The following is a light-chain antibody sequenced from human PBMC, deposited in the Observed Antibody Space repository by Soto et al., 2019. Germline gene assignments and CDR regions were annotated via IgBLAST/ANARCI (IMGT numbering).Light chain of an antibody. CDR1: TGAVTSIHW. CDR2: DTT. CDR3: MLSYTDAWV. V-gene: IGLV7-46*01. Sequence: QAVVTQEPSLTVSPGGTVTLTCGSNTGAVTSIHWRYWFQQRPGQAPRTLIYDTTIKHSWTPARFSGSLLGGKAALTLSGAQPDDEAVYYCMLSYTDAWVFGGGTKLTVL. J-gene: IGLJ2*01.